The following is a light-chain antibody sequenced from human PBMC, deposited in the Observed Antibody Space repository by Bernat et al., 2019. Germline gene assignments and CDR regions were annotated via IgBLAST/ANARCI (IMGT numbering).Light chain of an antibody. V-gene: IGKV3-11*01. J-gene: IGKJ1*01. CDR2: DAS. CDR1: QSISTY. CDR3: PRRNNWPTTWT. Sequence: EIVLTQSPATLSLSRGERATLSCRPSQSISTYLAWYQQKPGQAPRLLIYDASNRATGIPARSTGNGSWTDFTLTISTLEPDDCSVYFCPRRNNWPTTWTFVQGTKLEIK.